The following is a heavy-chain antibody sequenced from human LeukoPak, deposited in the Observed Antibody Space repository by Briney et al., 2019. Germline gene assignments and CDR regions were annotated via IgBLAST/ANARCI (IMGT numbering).Heavy chain of an antibody. CDR3: ARKGPYCSGGSCYPLYNWFDP. Sequence: PSETLSLTCTVSGGSISSSSYYWGWIRQPPGEGLEWIGEINHSGSTNYNPSLKSRVTISVDTSKNQFSLKLSSVTAADTAVYYCARKGPYCSGGSCYPLYNWFDPWGQGTLVTVSS. CDR1: GGSISSSSYY. J-gene: IGHJ5*02. CDR2: INHSGST. V-gene: IGHV4-39*07. D-gene: IGHD2-15*01.